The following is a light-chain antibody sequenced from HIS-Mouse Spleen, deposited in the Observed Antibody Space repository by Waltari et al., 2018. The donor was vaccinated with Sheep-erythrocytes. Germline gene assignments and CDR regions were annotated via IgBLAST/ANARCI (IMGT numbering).Light chain of an antibody. CDR3: CSYAGSSTPWV. CDR2: EGS. V-gene: IGLV2-23*01. CDR1: SSAVGSYNL. Sequence: QSALTQPASVSGSPGQSITISCTVTSSAVGSYNLVPWYQQHPGKAPKLMIYEGSKRPSGVSNRFSGSKSGNTASLTISGLQAEDEADYYCCSYAGSSTPWVFGGGTKLTVL. J-gene: IGLJ3*02.